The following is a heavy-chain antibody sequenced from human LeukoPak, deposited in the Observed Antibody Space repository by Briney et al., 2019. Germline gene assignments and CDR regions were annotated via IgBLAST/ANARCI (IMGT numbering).Heavy chain of an antibody. Sequence: GGSLRLSCAASGFTFSSYAMHWVRQAPGKGLEWVAVISYDGSNKYYADSVKGRFTISRGNSKNTLYLQMNSLRAEDTAVYYCARGGSSPATGMDVWGKGTTVTVSS. J-gene: IGHJ6*04. V-gene: IGHV3-30*01. CDR3: ARGGSSPATGMDV. CDR2: ISYDGSNK. D-gene: IGHD6-13*01. CDR1: GFTFSSYA.